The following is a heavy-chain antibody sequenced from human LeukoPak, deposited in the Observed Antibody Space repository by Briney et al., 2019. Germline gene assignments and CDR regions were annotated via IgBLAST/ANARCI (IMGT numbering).Heavy chain of an antibody. V-gene: IGHV1-69*06. D-gene: IGHD5-18*01. CDR3: AGGRRGYSYGRYYSDY. J-gene: IGHJ4*02. Sequence: ASVKVSCKASGGTFSSYAISWVRQAPGQGREWMGGIIPIFGTANYAQKFQGRVTITADRSTSTAYMELSSLRSEDTAVYYCAGGRRGYSYGRYYSDYWGQGTLVTVSS. CDR1: GGTFSSYA. CDR2: IIPIFGTA.